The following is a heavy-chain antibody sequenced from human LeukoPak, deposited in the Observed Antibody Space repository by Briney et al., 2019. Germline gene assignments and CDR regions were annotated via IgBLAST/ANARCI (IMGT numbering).Heavy chain of an antibody. Sequence: GGSLRLSCAASGFTFDDYVIHWVRQAPGKGLEWVSLINGDGGSTYYADSVKGRFTISRDNSKNSLYLQMNSLRTEDSALYYCAKAQFYNSCWAPLDYWGQGTLVTVSS. D-gene: IGHD6-19*01. V-gene: IGHV3-43*02. CDR1: GFTFDDYV. CDR2: INGDGGST. CDR3: AKAQFYNSCWAPLDY. J-gene: IGHJ4*02.